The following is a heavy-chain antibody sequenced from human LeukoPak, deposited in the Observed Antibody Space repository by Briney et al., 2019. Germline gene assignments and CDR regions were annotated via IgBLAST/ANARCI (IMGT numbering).Heavy chain of an antibody. Sequence: ASVKVSCKGSGYTFTKYAISWVRQAPGQGLEYMGWIHTNTWNPTYAQGFTGRFFFSLDTSVSTAYLQISSLKAEDSAINFCANCYDSSGFFAYWGQGTLVTVSS. CDR3: ANCYDSSGFFAY. J-gene: IGHJ4*02. V-gene: IGHV7-4-1*02. CDR2: IHTNTWNP. D-gene: IGHD3-22*01. CDR1: GYTFTKYA.